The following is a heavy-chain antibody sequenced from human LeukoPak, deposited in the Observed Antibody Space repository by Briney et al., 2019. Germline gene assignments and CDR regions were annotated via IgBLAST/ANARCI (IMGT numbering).Heavy chain of an antibody. J-gene: IGHJ4*02. CDR2: IYHSGST. Sequence: PSETLSLTCAVSSGSISSSNWWSWVRQPPGKGLEWIGEIYHSGSTNYNPSLKSRVTISVDKSKNQFSLKLSSVTAADTAVYYCARALRGYSGYDYFFDYWGQGTLVTVSS. D-gene: IGHD5-12*01. V-gene: IGHV4-4*02. CDR1: SGSISSSNW. CDR3: ARALRGYSGYDYFFDY.